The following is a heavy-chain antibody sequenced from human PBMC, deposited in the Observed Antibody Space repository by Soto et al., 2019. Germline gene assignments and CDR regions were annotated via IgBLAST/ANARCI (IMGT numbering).Heavy chain of an antibody. J-gene: IGHJ4*02. CDR2: ISYDGSNK. Sequence: GGSLRLSCAASGFTFSSYAMHWVRQAPGKGLGWVAVISYDGSNKYYADSVKGRFTISRDNSKNTLYLQMNSLRAEDTAVYYCARGWEVIVPTSPVYWGQGTLVTVSS. CDR1: GFTFSSYA. D-gene: IGHD2-2*01. V-gene: IGHV3-30-3*01. CDR3: ARGWEVIVPTSPVY.